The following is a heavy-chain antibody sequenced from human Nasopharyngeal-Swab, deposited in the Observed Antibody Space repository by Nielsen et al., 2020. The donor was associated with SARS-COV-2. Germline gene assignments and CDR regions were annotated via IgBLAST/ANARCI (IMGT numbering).Heavy chain of an antibody. CDR2: ISYDGSNK. CDR3: ARAVGSGMDV. J-gene: IGHJ6*02. D-gene: IGHD2-15*01. V-gene: IGHV3-30-3*01. Sequence: GESLKISCAASGFTFSSYAMHWVRQAPGKGLEWVALISYDGSNKYCADSVKGRFTISRDNSKNTLYLQMNSLRAEDTAVYYCARAVGSGMDVWGQGTTVTVSS. CDR1: GFTFSSYA.